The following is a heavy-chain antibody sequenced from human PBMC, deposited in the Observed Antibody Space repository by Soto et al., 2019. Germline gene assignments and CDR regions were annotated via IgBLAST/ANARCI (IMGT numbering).Heavy chain of an antibody. CDR2: IIPIFGTA. V-gene: IGHV1-69*06. Sequence: ASVKVSCKASGVTFSSYAISWVRQAPGQGLEWMGGIIPIFGTANYAQKFQGRVTITADKSTSTAYMELNNLRVDDTALYYCVRRSWLDYWGQGNLVTVSS. D-gene: IGHD5-12*01. CDR3: VRRSWLDY. CDR1: GVTFSSYA. J-gene: IGHJ4*02.